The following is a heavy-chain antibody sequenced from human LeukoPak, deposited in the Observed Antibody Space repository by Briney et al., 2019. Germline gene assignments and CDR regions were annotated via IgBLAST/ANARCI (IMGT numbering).Heavy chain of an antibody. CDR3: QGGAMAGDY. Sequence: PGGSLRLSCAASGFTFSTYWMSWVRQAPGKGLEWVANIKQDGSEKYYVDSVKGRFTISRDNAKNSVYLQMNSLRAEDTAVYYRQGGAMAGDYWGQGTLVTVSS. J-gene: IGHJ4*02. D-gene: IGHD6-19*01. CDR2: IKQDGSEK. V-gene: IGHV3-7*01. CDR1: GFTFSTYW.